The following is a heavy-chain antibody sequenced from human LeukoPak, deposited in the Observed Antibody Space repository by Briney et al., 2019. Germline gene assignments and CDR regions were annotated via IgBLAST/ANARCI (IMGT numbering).Heavy chain of an antibody. CDR1: GGSFSGYY. V-gene: IGHV4-34*01. CDR3: SRVAGDPIYYYYYMDV. D-gene: IGHD7-27*01. Sequence: SETLSLTCALYGGSFSGYYWRWIRQSPGKGLKWIGEINDSGSTNYDPSLKSRVTISVATSKNQISLKLTSVTAADTAVYYCSRVAGDPIYYYYYMDVWGKGTTVTVSS. CDR2: INDSGST. J-gene: IGHJ6*03.